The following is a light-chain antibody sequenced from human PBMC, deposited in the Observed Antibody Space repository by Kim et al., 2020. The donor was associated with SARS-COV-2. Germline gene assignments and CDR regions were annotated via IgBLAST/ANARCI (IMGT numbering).Light chain of an antibody. J-gene: IGKJ2*01. V-gene: IGKV1-39*01. CDR2: ASS. CDR1: QNIATY. Sequence: DIQMTQSPSSLSASVGDRINITCRTNQNIATYLHWYQQKPGKAPNLLIYASSSLESGVPSRFSGSGSVTDFTLTIASLQPEDSATYYCQQSYTTPYTFGQGTKLEI. CDR3: QQSYTTPYT.